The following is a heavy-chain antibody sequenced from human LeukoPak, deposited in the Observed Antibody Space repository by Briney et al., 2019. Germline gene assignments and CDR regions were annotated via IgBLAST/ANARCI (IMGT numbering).Heavy chain of an antibody. CDR2: ISSSSSTI. D-gene: IGHD3-3*01. CDR3: ARDRVYYDFWSGSNAFDI. Sequence: PGGSLRLSCAASGFTFSSYSMNWVRQAPGKGLEWVSYISSSSSTIYYADSVKGRFTISRDNAKNSLYLQMNSLRAEDTAVYYCARDRVYYDFWSGSNAFDIWGQGTMVTVSS. V-gene: IGHV3-48*04. CDR1: GFTFSSYS. J-gene: IGHJ3*02.